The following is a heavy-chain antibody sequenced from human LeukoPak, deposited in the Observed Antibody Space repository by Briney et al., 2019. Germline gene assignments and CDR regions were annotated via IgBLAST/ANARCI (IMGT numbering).Heavy chain of an antibody. J-gene: IGHJ6*02. Sequence: QTGGSLRLSCAASGFTFSSYAMHWVRQAPGKGLEWVAVISYDGSNKYYADSVKGRFTISRDNSKNTLYLQMNSLRAEDTAVYYCARDPPTDSRYFDWLISYYYGMDVWGQGTTVTVSS. CDR2: ISYDGSNK. CDR3: ARDPPTDSRYFDWLISYYYGMDV. CDR1: GFTFSSYA. D-gene: IGHD3-9*01. V-gene: IGHV3-30-3*01.